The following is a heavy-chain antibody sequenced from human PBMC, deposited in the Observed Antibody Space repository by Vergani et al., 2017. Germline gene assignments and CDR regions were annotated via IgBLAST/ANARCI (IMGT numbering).Heavy chain of an antibody. CDR1: AYSISSGYY. D-gene: IGHD3-16*01. Sequence: QVQLQESGPGLVKPSETLSLTCTVSAYSISSGYYWAWVRQPPGKGLEWIVSIYHSGNTYYNPSLKSRVTISVDTSKNQFSLKLSSVTAAYTAVYYCAREPGGGARWGQGTLVTVSS. CDR3: AREPGGGAR. CDR2: IYHSGNT. V-gene: IGHV4-38-2*02. J-gene: IGHJ4*02.